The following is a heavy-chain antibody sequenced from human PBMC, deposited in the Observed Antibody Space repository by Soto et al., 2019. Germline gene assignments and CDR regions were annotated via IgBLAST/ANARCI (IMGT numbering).Heavy chain of an antibody. CDR2: IIPTVDIA. Sequence: ASVKVSCKASGDTFSTYTIIWVRQAPGQGLEWMGRIIPTVDIANYAQKFQGRVSITADTSTNTAYLELSSLTSEDTAVYYCARGGYCNTATCYRPGGHWGQGTPVTVSS. J-gene: IGHJ4*02. V-gene: IGHV1-69*02. D-gene: IGHD2-2*01. CDR3: ARGGYCNTATCYRPGGH. CDR1: GDTFSTYT.